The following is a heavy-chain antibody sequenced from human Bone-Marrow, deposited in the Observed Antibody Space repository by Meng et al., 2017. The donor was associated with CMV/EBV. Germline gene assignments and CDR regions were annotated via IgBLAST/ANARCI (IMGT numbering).Heavy chain of an antibody. CDR1: FTFSSYG. D-gene: IGHD3-22*01. Sequence: FTFSSYGRHWVRQAPGKGLEWVAVISYDGSNKYYADSVKGRFTISRDNSKNTLYLQMNSLRAEDTAVYYCANYESTYYYDSSGYYDYWGQGTLVTVSS. J-gene: IGHJ4*02. CDR2: ISYDGSNK. CDR3: ANYESTYYYDSSGYYDY. V-gene: IGHV3-30*18.